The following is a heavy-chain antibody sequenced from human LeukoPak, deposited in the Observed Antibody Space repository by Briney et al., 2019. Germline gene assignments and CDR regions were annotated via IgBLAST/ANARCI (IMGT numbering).Heavy chain of an antibody. D-gene: IGHD2-2*01. V-gene: IGHV5-51*07. J-gene: IGHJ5*02. CDR3: ARQSAAAQYTNWFDP. CDR1: GYSFASFW. Sequence: KAGESLKISCKGSGYSFASFWIGWVHQMPGKGLEWMGVIYPADSDTRYSPSFQGQVTISADKSTSTAYLQWSTLKASDTAIYYCARQSAAAQYTNWFDPWGQGTLVTVSS. CDR2: IYPADSDT.